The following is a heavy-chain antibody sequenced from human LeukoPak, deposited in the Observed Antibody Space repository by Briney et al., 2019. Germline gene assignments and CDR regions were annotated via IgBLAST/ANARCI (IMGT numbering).Heavy chain of an antibody. V-gene: IGHV3-23*01. Sequence: PGGSLRLSCAASGFTFSSYAMSWVRQAPGRGLEWVSAISGSGGSTYYADSVKGRFTISRDNSKNTLYLQMNSLRAEDTAVYYCAKDRRYSSSSSDYWGQGTLVTVSS. CDR2: ISGSGGST. D-gene: IGHD6-6*01. J-gene: IGHJ4*02. CDR3: AKDRRYSSSSSDY. CDR1: GFTFSSYA.